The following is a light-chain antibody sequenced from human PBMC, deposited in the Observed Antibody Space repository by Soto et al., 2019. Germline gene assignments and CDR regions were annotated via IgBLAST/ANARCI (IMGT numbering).Light chain of an antibody. CDR1: SSNIGSNY. V-gene: IGLV1-47*02. J-gene: IGLJ1*01. CDR2: SNN. Sequence: SALTQPPSASGTPGQRVTISCSGSSSNIGSNYVYWYQQPPGTAPKLLIYSNNQRPSGVPDRFSGSKSGTSASLAISGLRSEDEADYYCAAWDDSLSGQDYVFGTGTKVTVL. CDR3: AAWDDSLSGQDYV.